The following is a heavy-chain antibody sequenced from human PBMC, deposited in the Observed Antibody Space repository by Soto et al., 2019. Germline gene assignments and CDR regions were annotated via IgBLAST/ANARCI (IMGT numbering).Heavy chain of an antibody. CDR3: ARAVWSITMVRGVIPPVGMDV. CDR2: IYYSGST. V-gene: IGHV4-31*03. CDR1: GGSISSSSYY. J-gene: IGHJ6*02. Sequence: SVTLSLTCTVSGGSISSSSYYWGWIRQPPGKGLEWIGYIYYSGSTYYNPSLKSRVTISVDTSKNQFSLKLSSVTAADTAVYYCARAVWSITMVRGVIPPVGMDVWGQGTTVTVSS. D-gene: IGHD3-10*01.